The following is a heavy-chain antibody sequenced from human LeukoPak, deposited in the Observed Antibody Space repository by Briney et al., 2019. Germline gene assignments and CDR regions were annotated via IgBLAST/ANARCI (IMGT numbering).Heavy chain of an antibody. CDR2: ISAYNGNT. D-gene: IGHD4/OR15-4a*01. J-gene: IGHJ5*02. CDR3: ARVRPKLTQSWFDP. V-gene: IGHV1-18*01. CDR1: GYTFTSYG. Sequence: GASVKVSCKASGYTFTSYGISWVRQAPGQGLEWMGWISAYNGNTNYAQKLQGRVTMTTDTSTSTAYMELRSLRSDDTAVYYCARVRPKLTQSWFDPWGQGTLVTVSS.